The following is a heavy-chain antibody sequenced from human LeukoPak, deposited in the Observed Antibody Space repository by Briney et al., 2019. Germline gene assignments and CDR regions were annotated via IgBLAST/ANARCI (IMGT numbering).Heavy chain of an antibody. V-gene: IGHV7-4-1*02. CDR1: GYTFSSYP. CDR3: ARGGGARLRYPFDY. Sequence: ASVKVSCKASGYTFSSYPMIWVRQAPGQGLEWMGWIDTNTGNPSNAQGFSGRFVFSLDTSVSTTFLCINNLKADDTAVYYCARGGGARLRYPFDYWGQGTLVTVSS. CDR2: IDTNTGNP. D-gene: IGHD3-16*01. J-gene: IGHJ4*02.